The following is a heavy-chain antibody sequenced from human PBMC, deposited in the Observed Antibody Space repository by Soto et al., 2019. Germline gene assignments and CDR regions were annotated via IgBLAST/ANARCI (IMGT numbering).Heavy chain of an antibody. Sequence: PSETLSLTCTVSGGSISSGDYYWSWIRQPPGKGLEWTGYIYYSGSTYYNPSLKSRVTISVDTSKNQFSLKLSSVTAADTAVYYCAREYSYGPGRFDYWGQGTLVTVSS. V-gene: IGHV4-30-4*01. CDR1: GGSISSGDYY. CDR3: AREYSYGPGRFDY. D-gene: IGHD5-18*01. J-gene: IGHJ4*02. CDR2: IYYSGST.